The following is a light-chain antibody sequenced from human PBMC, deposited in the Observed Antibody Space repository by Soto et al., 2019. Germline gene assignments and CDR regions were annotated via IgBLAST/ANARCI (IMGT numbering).Light chain of an antibody. CDR1: QSISWW. CDR2: KAS. Sequence: DIQVTQSPSTLSASIGDRVTITCRASQSISWWLAWYQQKPGKAPKLLIYKASTLESGVPSRFSGSGSGTEFTLTISSLQSDDIAPYYCQQYNSYPNTFGQGTKLEVK. J-gene: IGKJ2*01. V-gene: IGKV1-5*03. CDR3: QQYNSYPNT.